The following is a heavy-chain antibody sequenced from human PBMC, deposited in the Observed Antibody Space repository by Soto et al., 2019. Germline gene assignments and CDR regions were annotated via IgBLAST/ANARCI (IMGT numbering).Heavy chain of an antibody. CDR1: GYTVTSYG. V-gene: IGHV1-18*01. CDR3: ARAGIAAAGKNNWFDP. J-gene: IGHJ5*02. Sequence: GASVKVSCKASGYTVTSYGISWVRQAPGQGLEWMGWISAYNGNTNYAQKLQGRVTMTTDTSTSTAYMELRSLRSDDTAVYYCARAGIAAAGKNNWFDPWGKGTLVTVSS. D-gene: IGHD6-13*01. CDR2: ISAYNGNT.